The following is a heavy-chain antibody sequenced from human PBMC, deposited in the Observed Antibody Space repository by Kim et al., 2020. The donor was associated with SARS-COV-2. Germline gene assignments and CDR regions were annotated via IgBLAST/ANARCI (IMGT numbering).Heavy chain of an antibody. Sequence: SVKVSCKASGGTFSSYAISWVRQAPGQGLEWMGGIIPIFGTANYAQKFQGRVTITADESTSTAYMELSSLRSEDTAVYYCARGGGGLLLWFGELRGYFDYWGQGTLVTVSS. CDR1: GGTFSSYA. V-gene: IGHV1-69*13. J-gene: IGHJ4*02. CDR2: IIPIFGTA. D-gene: IGHD3-10*01. CDR3: ARGGGGLLLWFGELRGYFDY.